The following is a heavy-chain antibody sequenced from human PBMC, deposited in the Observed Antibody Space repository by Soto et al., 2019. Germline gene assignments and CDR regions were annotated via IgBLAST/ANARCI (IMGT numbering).Heavy chain of an antibody. D-gene: IGHD3-22*01. V-gene: IGHV3-30*18. CDR2: ILYDGSKK. CDR1: GLTFSNYG. CDR3: AKDRLNRGYAQPSDY. Sequence: QVQLVESGGGVVQSGRSLRLSCSASGLTFSNYGMHWVRQAPGKGLEWVAVILYDGSKKYYTDSVKGRFTISRDDSKNTVYLQMNSLRAEDTAVYYCAKDRLNRGYAQPSDYWGQGTLVTVSS. J-gene: IGHJ4*02.